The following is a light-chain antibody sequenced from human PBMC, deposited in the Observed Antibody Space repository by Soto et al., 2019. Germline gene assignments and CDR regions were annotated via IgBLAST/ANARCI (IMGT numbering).Light chain of an antibody. CDR2: GAA. CDR3: QQYDIWPLT. CDR1: HSVDSN. Sequence: EVVMTQSPGTLSVSTGEGATLSCRASHSVDSNLAWYQQKPGQAPRLLMYGAATRPSGIPDRFSGSGSGTEFTLTISRLQSEDFAVYYCQQYDIWPLTFGGGTKVEIK. V-gene: IGKV3D-15*01. J-gene: IGKJ4*01.